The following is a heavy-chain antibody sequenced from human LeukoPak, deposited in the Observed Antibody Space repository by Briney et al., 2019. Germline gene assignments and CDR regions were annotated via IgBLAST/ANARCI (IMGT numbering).Heavy chain of an antibody. CDR2: ISGSGGST. CDR1: GFTFSSYA. CDR3: AKAHQPNYYFSPDY. D-gene: IGHD3-10*01. V-gene: IGHV3-23*01. J-gene: IGHJ4*02. Sequence: GGSLRLSCAPSGFTFSSYAMSWVRQAPGKGLEWVSAISGSGGSTYYADSVKGRFTISRDNSKNTLYLQMNSLRAEDTAVYYSAKAHQPNYYFSPDYWGQGTLVTVSS.